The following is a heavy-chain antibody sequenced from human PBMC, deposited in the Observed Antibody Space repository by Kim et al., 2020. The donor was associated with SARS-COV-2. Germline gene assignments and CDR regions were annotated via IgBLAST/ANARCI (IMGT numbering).Heavy chain of an antibody. Sequence: GGSLRLSCAASGFTFSRFWMSWVRQAPGKGLEWVANIKEDGTETYYVDSVEGRFTISRHNARNSLFLQMNSLRAEDTAVYYCTRERVTEKSHFDYWGQGTLVTVSS. CDR1: GFTFSRFW. V-gene: IGHV3-7*01. D-gene: IGHD2-21*02. CDR3: TRERVTEKSHFDY. J-gene: IGHJ4*02. CDR2: IKEDGTET.